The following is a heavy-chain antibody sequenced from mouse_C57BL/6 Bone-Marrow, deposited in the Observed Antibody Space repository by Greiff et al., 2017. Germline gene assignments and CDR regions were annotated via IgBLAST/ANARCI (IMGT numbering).Heavy chain of an antibody. CDR3: ARIYYDYDYWYFDV. J-gene: IGHJ1*03. CDR2: IDPSDSYT. V-gene: IGHV1-59*01. Sequence: VQLQQPGAELVRPGTSVKLSCKASGYTFTSSWMHWVKQRPGQGLEWIGVIDPSDSYTNYTQKFKGKATLTVDPSSSTAYMQLSSLTSEDSAVYYCARIYYDYDYWYFDVWGTGTTVTVSS. CDR1: GYTFTSSW. D-gene: IGHD2-4*01.